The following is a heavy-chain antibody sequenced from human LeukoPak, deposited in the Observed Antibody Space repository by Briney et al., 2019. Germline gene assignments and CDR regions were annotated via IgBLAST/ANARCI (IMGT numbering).Heavy chain of an antibody. Sequence: GGSLRLSCAASGFTFSSYGMHWVRQAPGKGLEWVAFIRYDGSNKYYADSVKGRFTISRDNSKNTLYLQMNSLRAEDTAVYYCARLRQRLVQREYFQHWGQGTLVTVSS. D-gene: IGHD6-13*01. CDR3: ARLRQRLVQREYFQH. CDR1: GFTFSSYG. CDR2: IRYDGSNK. J-gene: IGHJ1*01. V-gene: IGHV3-30*02.